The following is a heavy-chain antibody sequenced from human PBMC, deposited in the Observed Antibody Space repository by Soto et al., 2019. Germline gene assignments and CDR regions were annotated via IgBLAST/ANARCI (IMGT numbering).Heavy chain of an antibody. Sequence: SETLSLTCTVAGGSVSSETYYWSWIRQPPGKGLEWIGYIYYSGSTDYNPSLKSRVTISVDTSKNQFSLELNSVTAADTAVYYCASGNSASAYIDHWGQGALVTVSS. V-gene: IGHV4-61*01. CDR1: GGSVSSETYY. CDR3: ASGNSASAYIDH. J-gene: IGHJ4*02. D-gene: IGHD1-26*01. CDR2: IYYSGST.